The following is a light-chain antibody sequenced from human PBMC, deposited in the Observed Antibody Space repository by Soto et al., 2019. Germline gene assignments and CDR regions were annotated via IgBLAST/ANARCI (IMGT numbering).Light chain of an antibody. CDR2: EVT. J-gene: IGLJ3*02. CDR1: SSDVGSYNY. Sequence: QSALTQPASVSGSPGQSITISCTGTSSDVGSYNYVAWYQQFPGKTPKLMIYEVTKRPSGVPDRFSGSKSGNTASLTVSGLQADDEADYYCSSHAGINNVVFGGGTKLTVL. CDR3: SSHAGINNVV. V-gene: IGLV2-8*01.